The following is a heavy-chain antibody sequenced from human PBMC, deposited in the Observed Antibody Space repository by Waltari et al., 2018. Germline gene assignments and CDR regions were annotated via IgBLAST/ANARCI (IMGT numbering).Heavy chain of an antibody. J-gene: IGHJ4*02. CDR3: AKDVGPYYDFWKGPVDY. CDR2: IRYDGTNR. V-gene: IGHV3-30*02. CDR1: GFTSQTYG. D-gene: IGHD3-3*01. Sequence: QVQLVESGGGVVQPGGSLRLSCEAPGFTSQTYGMHWARQAPGKGLEWVAFIRYDGTNRYYADSVKGRFTVSRDNSKKTVHIQMHSLRHEDTAVYYCAKDVGPYYDFWKGPVDYWGQGILVSVSS.